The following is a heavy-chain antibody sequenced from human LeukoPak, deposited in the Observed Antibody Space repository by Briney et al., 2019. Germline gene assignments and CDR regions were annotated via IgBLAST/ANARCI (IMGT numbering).Heavy chain of an antibody. CDR1: GFTFSSYA. CDR3: AKEQDYDILTGYYGSFDY. J-gene: IGHJ4*02. V-gene: IGHV3-23*01. D-gene: IGHD3-9*01. CDR2: ISGSGGST. Sequence: GGSLRLSCAASGFTFSSYAMSWVRQAPGKGLEWVSAISGSGGSTYYADSVKGRFTISRDNSKNTLYLQMNSLRAEDTAVYYCAKEQDYDILTGYYGSFDYWGQGTLVTISS.